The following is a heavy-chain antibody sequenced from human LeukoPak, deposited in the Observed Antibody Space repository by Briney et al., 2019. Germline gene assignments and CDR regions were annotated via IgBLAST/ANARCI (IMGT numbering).Heavy chain of an antibody. CDR3: ARGGYGYVVVVAARHPSHWFDP. CDR1: GYSISSGYY. D-gene: IGHD2-15*01. J-gene: IGHJ5*02. CDR2: IYHSGST. V-gene: IGHV4-38-2*02. Sequence: SETLSLTCTVSGYSISSGYYWGWIRQPPGKGLEWIGSIYHSGSTYYNPSLKSRVTISVDTSKNQFSLKLSSVTAADTAVYYCARGGYGYVVVVAARHPSHWFDPWGQGTLVTVSS.